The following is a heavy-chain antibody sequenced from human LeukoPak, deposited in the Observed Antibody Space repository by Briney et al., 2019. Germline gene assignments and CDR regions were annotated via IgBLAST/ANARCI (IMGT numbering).Heavy chain of an antibody. J-gene: IGHJ4*02. D-gene: IGHD2-21*01. CDR1: GFTFSSYW. CDR3: VRDVIR. CDR2: IKTDGRIT. V-gene: IGHV3-74*01. Sequence: GGSLRLSCAASGFTFSSYWMYWVRQAPGKGPVWVSSIKTDGRITNYADSVKGRFTISRDNAKNTVYLQMNSLRAEDTAVYYCVRDVIRRGQGTLVTVSS.